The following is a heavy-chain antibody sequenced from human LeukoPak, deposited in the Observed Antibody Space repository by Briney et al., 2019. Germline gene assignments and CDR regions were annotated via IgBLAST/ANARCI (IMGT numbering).Heavy chain of an antibody. D-gene: IGHD6-13*01. Sequence: GGSLRLSCAASGFTFSSHLMSWVRQAPGKGLEWVANINQDGSERFYVDFVKGRFTISRDNADNSMYLQMNSLRAEDTAVYYCGRVIAGAIDYWGQRTLVTVSS. V-gene: IGHV3-7*01. CDR1: GFTFSSHL. CDR3: GRVIAGAIDY. J-gene: IGHJ4*02. CDR2: INQDGSER.